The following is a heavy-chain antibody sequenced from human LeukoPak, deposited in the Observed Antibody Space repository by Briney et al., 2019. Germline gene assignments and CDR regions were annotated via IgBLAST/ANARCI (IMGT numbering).Heavy chain of an antibody. CDR1: GGSVSSGSYY. J-gene: IGHJ4*02. CDR2: IYYSGST. D-gene: IGHD2-2*01. V-gene: IGHV4-61*01. CDR3: ARAGKGCSSTSCATDY. Sequence: PSETLSLTCTVSGGSVSSGSYYWSWIRQPPGKGLEWIGYIYYSGSTNYNPSLKSRVTISVDTSKNQFSLKLSSVTAADTAVYYCARAGKGCSSTSCATDYWGQGTLVTVSS.